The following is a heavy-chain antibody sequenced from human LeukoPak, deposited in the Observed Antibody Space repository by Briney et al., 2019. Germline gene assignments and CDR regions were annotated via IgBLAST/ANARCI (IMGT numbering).Heavy chain of an antibody. CDR2: INHSGST. J-gene: IGHJ4*02. D-gene: IGHD1-7*01. CDR3: ARQLELEEAIQFDY. CDR1: GGSFSGYY. V-gene: IGHV4-34*01. Sequence: SETLSLTCAVYGGSFSGYYWSWIRQPPGKGLEWIGEINHSGSTNYNPSLKSRVTISVDTSKNQFSLKLSSVTAADTAVYYCARQLELEEAIQFDYWGQGTLVTVSS.